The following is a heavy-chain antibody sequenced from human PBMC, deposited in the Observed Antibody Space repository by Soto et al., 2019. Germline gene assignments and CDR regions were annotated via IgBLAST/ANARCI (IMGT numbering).Heavy chain of an antibody. V-gene: IGHV3-23*01. Sequence: GGSLRLSCAASGFTFSSYAMSWVRQAPGKGLEWVSVISGSGGSTYYADSVKGRFTISRDNSKNTLYLQMNSLRAEDAAVYYCSRRSSGWYFDYWGQGTLVTVSS. CDR3: SRRSSGWYFDY. CDR2: ISGSGGST. CDR1: GFTFSSYA. D-gene: IGHD6-19*01. J-gene: IGHJ4*02.